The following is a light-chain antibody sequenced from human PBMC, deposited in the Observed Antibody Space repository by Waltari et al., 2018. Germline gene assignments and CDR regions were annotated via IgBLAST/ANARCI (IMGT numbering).Light chain of an antibody. J-gene: IGLJ1*01. CDR1: KIGSKN. CDR3: QVWDSGSDHYV. V-gene: IGLV3-21*02. CDR2: DDG. Sequence: SYELTQPPSVSVAPGQTARITCDGDKIGSKNVHWYQHKPGQAPVLVVYDDGDRPSGTPERVSGANSGNTAALTIGRVDAGDEAEYYCQVWDSGSDHYVFGTVTKVTVL.